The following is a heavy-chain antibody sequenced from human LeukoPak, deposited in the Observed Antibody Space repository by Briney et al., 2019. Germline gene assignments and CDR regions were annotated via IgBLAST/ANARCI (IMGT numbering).Heavy chain of an antibody. CDR1: VFTFSSSA. D-gene: IGHD2-15*01. CDR3: AKQLGYCSDGSCYFPY. J-gene: IGHJ4*02. CDR2: ISNNGGYT. Sequence: GGSLRLSCAASVFTFSSSAMSWVRQAPWKGREWVSAISNNGGYTYYVDSVQGRFTISRDNSKSTLCLQMNSLRAEDTAVYYCAKQLGYCSDGSCYFPYWGQGTLVTVSS. V-gene: IGHV3-23*01.